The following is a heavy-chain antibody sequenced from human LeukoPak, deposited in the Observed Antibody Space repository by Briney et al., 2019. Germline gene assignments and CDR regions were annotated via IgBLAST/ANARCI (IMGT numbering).Heavy chain of an antibody. V-gene: IGHV3-30*02. CDR2: IRYDGSNK. CDR3: ATARYCSSTSCPMGDAFDI. J-gene: IGHJ3*02. Sequence: GGSLRLSCAASGFTFSSYGMHWVRQAPGKGLEWVAFIRYDGSNKYYADSVKGRFTISRDNSKNTLYLQMNSLRAEDTAVYYCATARYCSSTSCPMGDAFDIWGQGTMVTVSS. D-gene: IGHD2-2*01. CDR1: GFTFSSYG.